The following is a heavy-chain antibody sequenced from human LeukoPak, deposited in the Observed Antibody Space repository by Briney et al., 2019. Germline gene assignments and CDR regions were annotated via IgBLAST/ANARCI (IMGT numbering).Heavy chain of an antibody. CDR2: IKQDGSEK. D-gene: IGHD6-13*01. Sequence: PGGSPRLSCSVSTFTFGSFWMTWVRQAPGKGLEWVASIKQDGSEKYYVDSVKGRFTISRDNAKSSLYLLMNSLRAEDTAVYYCARDGYTSSWYGVYDAFDIWGQGTMFTVSS. CDR1: TFTFGSFW. V-gene: IGHV3-7*01. CDR3: ARDGYTSSWYGVYDAFDI. J-gene: IGHJ3*02.